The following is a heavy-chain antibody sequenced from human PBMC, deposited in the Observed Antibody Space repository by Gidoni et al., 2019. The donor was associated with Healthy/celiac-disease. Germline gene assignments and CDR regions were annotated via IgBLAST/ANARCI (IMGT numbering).Heavy chain of an antibody. CDR1: GLTFSRYA. CDR2: ISGSGGST. J-gene: IGHJ3*02. Sequence: EVQLLESGGGLVQPGGSLRLACAASGLTFSRYAMSWVRQAAGKGLEWVSAISGSGGSTYYADSVKGRFTISRDNSKNTLYLQMNSLRAEDTAVYYCAKVMEKDSSGYDDAFDIWGQGTMVTVSS. CDR3: AKVMEKDSSGYDDAFDI. D-gene: IGHD3-22*01. V-gene: IGHV3-23*01.